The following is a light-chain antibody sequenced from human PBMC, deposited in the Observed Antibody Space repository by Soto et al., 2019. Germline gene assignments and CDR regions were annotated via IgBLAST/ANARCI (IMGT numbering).Light chain of an antibody. CDR3: QVWDSSSDPYVV. Sequence: SYELTQPPSVSVAPGKTARITCGGNNIGSKSVHWYQQKPGQAPVPVIYYDSDRPSGIPERFSGSNSGNTATLTISRVEAGDEADYYCQVWDSSSDPYVVFGGGTKLTVL. CDR2: YDS. J-gene: IGLJ2*01. V-gene: IGLV3-21*04. CDR1: NIGSKS.